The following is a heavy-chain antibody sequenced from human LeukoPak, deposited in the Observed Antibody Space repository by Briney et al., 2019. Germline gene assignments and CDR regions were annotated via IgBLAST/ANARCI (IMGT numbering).Heavy chain of an antibody. V-gene: IGHV4-39*01. CDR3: ARHGGTRITLIEVYYFDS. Sequence: SETLSLTCSVSGDSITSSSYYWAWIRQPPERGLEWIGSAYYTGGTNYSPSLKSRVTMSVDTSKNQFSLMLSSVTAADTAVYYCARHGGTRITLIEVYYFDSWGQGTLVTVSS. J-gene: IGHJ4*02. D-gene: IGHD4-11*01. CDR1: GDSITSSSYY. CDR2: AYYTGGT.